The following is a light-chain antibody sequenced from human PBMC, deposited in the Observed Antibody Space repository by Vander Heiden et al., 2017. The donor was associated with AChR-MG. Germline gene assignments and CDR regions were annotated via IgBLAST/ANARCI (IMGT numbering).Light chain of an antibody. V-gene: IGKV3-20*01. Sequence: DTVLTQPPGTLSLSPGERATLSCRASQSVSSSNSAWYQQKPGQAPRLLIYAASSRATGIPDRCSGSGSGTDFTLTSSRLEPEDFAVYYCQQYDSSQFTFGPGTKVDI. J-gene: IGKJ3*01. CDR1: QSVSSSN. CDR2: AAS. CDR3: QQYDSSQFT.